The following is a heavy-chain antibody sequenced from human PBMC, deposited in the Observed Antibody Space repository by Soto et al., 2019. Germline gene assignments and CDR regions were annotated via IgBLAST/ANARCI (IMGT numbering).Heavy chain of an antibody. CDR2: ISGSGGRT. V-gene: IGHV3-23*01. D-gene: IGHD3-3*01. CDR3: AKERGSDFWSGYSHFDY. J-gene: IGHJ4*02. Sequence: EVQLLESGGGLVQPGGSLRLSCAASGFTFNTYAMSWVRQAPGKGLDRVSTISGSGGRTYYADAVKGRFTISRDNSTNTLYLQMNSLRAEDTAVYYCAKERGSDFWSGYSHFDYWGQGTLVTVSA. CDR1: GFTFNTYA.